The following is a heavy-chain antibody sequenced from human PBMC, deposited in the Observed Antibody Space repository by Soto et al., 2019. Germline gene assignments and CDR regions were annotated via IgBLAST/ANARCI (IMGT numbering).Heavy chain of an antibody. Sequence: ASVKVSCKASGYTFTGYYMHWVRQAPGQGLEWMGWINPSSGGTNYAQKFQGRVTMTRDTSISTAYMELSRLRSDDTAVYYCFAGTFADGEVFDYWGQGTLVTVSS. V-gene: IGHV1-2*02. CDR1: GYTFTGYY. D-gene: IGHD1-1*01. CDR3: FAGTFADGEVFDY. CDR2: INPSSGGT. J-gene: IGHJ4*02.